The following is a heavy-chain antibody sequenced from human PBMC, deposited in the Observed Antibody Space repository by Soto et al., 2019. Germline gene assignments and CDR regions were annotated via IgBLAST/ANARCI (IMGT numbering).Heavy chain of an antibody. Sequence: QVQLVQSGAEVKKPGASVKVSCKASGYTFTGYYMHWGRQAPGQGLEWMGWINPNSGGTNYAQKFQGRVTMTRDTSISTAYMELSRLRSDDTAVYYCARDLRVVVAATRIAAFDIWGQGTMVTVSS. CDR3: ARDLRVVVAATRIAAFDI. J-gene: IGHJ3*02. D-gene: IGHD2-15*01. V-gene: IGHV1-2*02. CDR2: INPNSGGT. CDR1: GYTFTGYY.